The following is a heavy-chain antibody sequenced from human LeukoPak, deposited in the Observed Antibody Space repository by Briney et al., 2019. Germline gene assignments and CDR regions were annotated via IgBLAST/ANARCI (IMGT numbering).Heavy chain of an antibody. CDR3: ARGEVFDF. J-gene: IGHJ4*02. CDR1: GGSFSGYY. Sequence: PSETLSLTCAVYGGSFSGYYWSWIRQPPGKGLEWIGEINHSGSTNYNPSLKSRVTISVDTSKNQFSLKLSSVTAADEAVYYCARGEVFDFWCQGTLVTVSS. CDR2: INHSGST. V-gene: IGHV4-34*01.